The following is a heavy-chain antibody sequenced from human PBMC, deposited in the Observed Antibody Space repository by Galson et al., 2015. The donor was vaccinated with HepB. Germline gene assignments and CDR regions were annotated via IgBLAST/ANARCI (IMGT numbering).Heavy chain of an antibody. Sequence: TLSLTCTVSGGSISSGGYYWSWIRQHPGKGLEWIGYIYYSGSTYYNPSLKSRVTISVDTSKNQFSLKLSSVTAADTAVYYCARDLFSSSWPNWYFDLWGRGTLVTVS. CDR3: ARDLFSSSWPNWYFDL. CDR1: GGSISSGGYY. D-gene: IGHD6-13*01. CDR2: IYYSGST. J-gene: IGHJ2*01. V-gene: IGHV4-31*03.